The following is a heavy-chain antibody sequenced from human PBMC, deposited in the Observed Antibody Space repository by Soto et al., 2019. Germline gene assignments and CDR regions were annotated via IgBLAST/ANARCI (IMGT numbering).Heavy chain of an antibody. D-gene: IGHD2-2*01. CDR3: ARGPAAIQGMDV. CDR2: IWYDGSNK. Sequence: GGSLRLSCAASGFTFSSYGMHWVRQAPGKGLEWVAVIWYDGSNKYYVDSVKGRFTISRDNSKNTLYLQMNSLRAEDTAVYYCARGPAAIQGMDVWGQGTTVTVSS. CDR1: GFTFSSYG. J-gene: IGHJ6*02. V-gene: IGHV3-33*01.